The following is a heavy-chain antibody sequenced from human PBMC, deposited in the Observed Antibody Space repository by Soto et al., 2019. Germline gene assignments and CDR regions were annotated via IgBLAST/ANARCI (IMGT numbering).Heavy chain of an antibody. Sequence: ASVKVSCKASGYTFTNYAISWVRQAPGQGLEWMGRIIPILDIVSSAQKLQGRVTITADKSTSTAYMELSNLRSEDTAVYYCATSPGNSNNGLWGQGTLVTVSS. J-gene: IGHJ4*02. CDR3: ATSPGNSNNGL. CDR1: GYTFTNYA. D-gene: IGHD6-13*01. CDR2: IIPILDIV. V-gene: IGHV1-69*04.